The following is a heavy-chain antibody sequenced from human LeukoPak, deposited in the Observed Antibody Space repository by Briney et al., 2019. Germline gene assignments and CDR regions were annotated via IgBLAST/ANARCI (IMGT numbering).Heavy chain of an antibody. D-gene: IGHD3-10*01. CDR1: GGSISSYY. V-gene: IGHV4-59*08. J-gene: IGHJ5*02. Sequence: SETLSLTCTVSGGSISSYYWSWIRQPPGKGLEWIGYIYYSGSTNYNPSLKSRVTISVDTSKNQFSLKLSSVTAADTAVYYCARPRGVRGAIPTNIWFDPWGQGTLVTVSS. CDR3: ARPRGVRGAIPTNIWFDP. CDR2: IYYSGST.